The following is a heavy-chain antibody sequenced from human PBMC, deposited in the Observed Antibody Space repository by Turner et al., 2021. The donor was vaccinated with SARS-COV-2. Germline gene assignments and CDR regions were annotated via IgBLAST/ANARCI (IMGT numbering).Heavy chain of an antibody. CDR1: GFTFSTYS. Sequence: EVQLVESGGGLVKPGGSLRLSCAASGFTFSTYSMNWVRQAPGKGLEWGSSISSRISYIYYADSVKGRFTISRDNAKNSLYLQMNSLRAEDTAVYYCARDLVDFWSGYHRLGFDYWGQGTLVTVSS. J-gene: IGHJ4*02. V-gene: IGHV3-21*01. CDR3: ARDLVDFWSGYHRLGFDY. D-gene: IGHD3-3*01. CDR2: ISSRISYI.